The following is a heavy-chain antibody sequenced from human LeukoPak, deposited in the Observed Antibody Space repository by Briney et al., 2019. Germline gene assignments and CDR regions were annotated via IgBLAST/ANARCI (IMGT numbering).Heavy chain of an antibody. Sequence: SETQSLICSVSGGSISSDYWAWITQPPGKGLDWIGYMYYTESTNYNPSLKGRVTISLATSKKQFSLKLSSVTAADTAVYYCVRVSVVYGMDVWGRGTTVTVSS. V-gene: IGHV4-59*01. CDR1: GGSISSDY. CDR3: VRVSVVYGMDV. CDR2: MYYTEST. J-gene: IGHJ6*02.